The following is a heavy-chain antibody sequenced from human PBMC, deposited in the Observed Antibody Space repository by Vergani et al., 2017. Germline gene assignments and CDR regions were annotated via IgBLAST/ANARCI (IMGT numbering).Heavy chain of an antibody. V-gene: IGHV1-46*01. J-gene: IGHJ6*02. CDR3: ARESDYGSVSYYTNYYYYYYGMDV. D-gene: IGHD3-10*01. CDR2: INPSGGRT. Sequence: QVQLVQSGAEVKKPGASVKVSCKASGYTFTSYYMHWVRQAPGQGLEWMGIINPSGGRTSYAQKFQGRVTMTRDTSTSTVYMELSSLRSEDTSVYYCARESDYGSVSYYTNYYYYYYGMDVWGQGTTVTVAS. CDR1: GYTFTSYY.